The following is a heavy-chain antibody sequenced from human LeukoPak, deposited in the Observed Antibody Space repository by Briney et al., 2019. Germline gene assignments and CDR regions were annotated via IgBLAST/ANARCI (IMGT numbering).Heavy chain of an antibody. V-gene: IGHV1-8*01. Sequence: ASVKVSCKSSGYTFTNLDINWLRQAPGQGLEWMGWMSPNSGDTGYAQKFQGRVSMTRDTSISTAYMELSSLRSEDTAVYYCASNPPNTGDFYYWGLGSLVTVSS. CDR2: MSPNSGDT. CDR3: ASNPPNTGDFYY. J-gene: IGHJ4*02. D-gene: IGHD1-1*01. CDR1: GYTFTNLD.